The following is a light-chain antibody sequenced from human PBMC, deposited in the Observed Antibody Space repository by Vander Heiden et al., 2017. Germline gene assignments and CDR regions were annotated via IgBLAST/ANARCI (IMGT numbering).Light chain of an antibody. V-gene: IGKV1-9*01. J-gene: IGKJ3*01. CDR1: QGISSY. Sequence: DVQLTPSPSFLSASVGDRVTITCRASQGISSYLAWYQQKPGKAPKLLIYAASTLQSGVPSRFSGSGSGTEFTLTISSLQPEDFATYYCQQLNSYPCTFGHGTKVDIK. CDR2: AAS. CDR3: QQLNSYPCT.